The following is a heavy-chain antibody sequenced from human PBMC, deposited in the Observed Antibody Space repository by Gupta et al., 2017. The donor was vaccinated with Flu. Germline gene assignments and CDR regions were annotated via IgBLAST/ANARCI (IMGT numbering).Heavy chain of an antibody. CDR2: IFHSGST. CDR3: AREGEAVGYY. J-gene: IGHJ4*02. V-gene: IGHV4-38-2*02. CDR1: GSSISSGYY. Sequence: QVHLQESGPGLVKPSETLSLTCTVSGSSISSGYYWGWIRQPPGKGLEWIASIFHSGSTFYNPSLKSRVTISVDTSSNQFSLKLTSVTAADTAVYYCAREGEAVGYYWGQGTLVVVSS. D-gene: IGHD6-19*01.